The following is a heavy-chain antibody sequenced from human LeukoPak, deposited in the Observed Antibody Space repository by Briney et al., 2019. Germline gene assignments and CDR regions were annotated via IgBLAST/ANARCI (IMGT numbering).Heavy chain of an antibody. Sequence: ASVKLSCKASGYTFTYYYMHWVRHAPGQGLERKGLINPNNGGTNFAQKFQGRVTMTRDTSISTAYMELSRLRSDDTAVYYCARAGYSGYENDAFDIWGQGTMVTVSS. CDR3: ARAGYSGYENDAFDI. J-gene: IGHJ3*02. D-gene: IGHD5-12*01. V-gene: IGHV1-2*02. CDR2: INPNNGGT. CDR1: GYTFTYYY.